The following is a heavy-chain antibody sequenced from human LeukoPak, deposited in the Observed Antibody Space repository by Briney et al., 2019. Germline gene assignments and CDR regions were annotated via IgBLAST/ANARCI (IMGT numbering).Heavy chain of an antibody. D-gene: IGHD1-26*01. Sequence: SETLSLTCTVSGGAISSSSYYWGWIRQPPGKGLEWIGSITNSGSTYYNPYLKSLVTISVDTSKNQFSLKLSSVTAADTAVYYCARRGYSGSYRGALDAFDIWGQGTMVTVSS. J-gene: IGHJ3*02. CDR1: GGAISSSSYY. CDR2: ITNSGST. V-gene: IGHV4-39*01. CDR3: ARRGYSGSYRGALDAFDI.